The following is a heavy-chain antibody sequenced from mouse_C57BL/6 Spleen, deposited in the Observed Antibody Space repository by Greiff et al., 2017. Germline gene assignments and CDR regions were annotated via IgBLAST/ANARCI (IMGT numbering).Heavy chain of an antibody. J-gene: IGHJ4*01. V-gene: IGHV3-8*01. D-gene: IGHD2-4*01. Sequence: EVQLVESGPGLAKPSQTLSLTCSVTGYSITSDYWNWIRTFPGNKLEYMGYISYSGSTYYNPSLKSRISITRDTSKNQYYLQLNSVTTEDTATYYCARGSYDYEDAMDYWGQGTSVTVSS. CDR2: ISYSGST. CDR3: ARGSYDYEDAMDY. CDR1: GYSITSDY.